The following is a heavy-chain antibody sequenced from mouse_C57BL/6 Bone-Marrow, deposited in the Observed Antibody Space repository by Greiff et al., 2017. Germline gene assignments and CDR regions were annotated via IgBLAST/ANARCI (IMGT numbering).Heavy chain of an antibody. CDR3: ARSDGNYPYFDD. CDR2: INPYNGDT. V-gene: IGHV1-20*01. D-gene: IGHD2-1*01. Sequence: EVQRVESGPELVKPGDSVKISCKASGYSFTGYFMNWVMQSHGKSLEWIGRINPYNGDTFYNQKFKGKATLTVDKSSSTAHMELRSLTSEDSAVYYCARSDGNYPYFDDWGQGTTLTVSS. J-gene: IGHJ2*01. CDR1: GYSFTGYF.